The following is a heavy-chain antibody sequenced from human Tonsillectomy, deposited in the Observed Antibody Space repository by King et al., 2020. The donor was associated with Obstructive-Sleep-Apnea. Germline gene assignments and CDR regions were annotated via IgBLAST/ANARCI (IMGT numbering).Heavy chain of an antibody. D-gene: IGHD6-25*01. CDR2: ITKTGRTT. V-gene: IGHV3-23*04. CDR1: GFILSNYD. Sequence: VQLVESGGGLVQPGGSLRLSCAASGFILSNYDMTWVRQAPGKGLEWVSSITKTGRTTYYADSVKGRFTVSRDTSKNTLYLQMNSLRAGDTAVYYCAKSAAAKGGDDYWGQGTLVTASS. J-gene: IGHJ4*02. CDR3: AKSAAAKGGDDY.